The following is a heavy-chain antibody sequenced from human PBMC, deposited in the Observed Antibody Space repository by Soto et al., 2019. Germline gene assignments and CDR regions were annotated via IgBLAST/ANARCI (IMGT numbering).Heavy chain of an antibody. J-gene: IGHJ4*02. CDR2: VFHSGST. Sequence: SLTCTVSGGSVSSGSYYWSWIRQPPGEGLEWIGWVFHSGSTKYNASLKSRVTISVDRSKNQFSLNLSYVTAADTAVYYCARDSSGRYDYWGQGTLVTVSS. CDR3: ARDSSGRYDY. CDR1: GGSVSSGSYY. D-gene: IGHD1-26*01. V-gene: IGHV4-61*01.